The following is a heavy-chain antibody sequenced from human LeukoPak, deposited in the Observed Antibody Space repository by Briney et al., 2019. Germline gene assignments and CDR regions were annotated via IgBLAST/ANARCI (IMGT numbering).Heavy chain of an antibody. D-gene: IGHD2-21*02. CDR1: GFTFSSYE. CDR3: ARYCGGDCPHAGNAFDL. J-gene: IGHJ3*01. CDR2: ISSSGSTI. V-gene: IGHV3-48*03. Sequence: GGSLRLSCAASGFTFSSYEMNWVRQAPGKGLEWVSYISSSGSTIYYADSVKGRFTISRDNAKNSLYLQMNSLRAEDTAVYYCARYCGGDCPHAGNAFDLWGQGTRVTVSS.